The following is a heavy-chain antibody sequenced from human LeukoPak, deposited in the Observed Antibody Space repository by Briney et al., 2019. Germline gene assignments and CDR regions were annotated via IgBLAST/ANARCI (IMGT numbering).Heavy chain of an antibody. CDR3: ATHTSGYTYGLDY. J-gene: IGHJ4*02. V-gene: IGHV4-4*07. CDR2: IYTSGST. Sequence: SETLSLTCTVSGGSISSYYWSWIRQPAGKGLEWIGHIYTSGSTNYNPSLKGRLTMSVDTSKNQFSLKLSSLTAADTAVYFCATHTSGYTYGLDYWGQGALVTVSS. CDR1: GGSISSYY. D-gene: IGHD5-18*01.